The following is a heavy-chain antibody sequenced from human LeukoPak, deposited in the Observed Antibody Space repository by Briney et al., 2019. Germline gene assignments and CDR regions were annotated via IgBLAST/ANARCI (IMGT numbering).Heavy chain of an antibody. CDR3: ARSRGRRVVVISFLDY. CDR1: GGSISSYY. Sequence: SETLSLTCTVSGGSISSYYWSWIRQPPGKGLEWIGYIYYSGSTSYNPSLKSRVTISVDTSKKQFSLKLSSVTAADTAVYYCARSRGRRVVVISFLDYWGQGTLVTVSS. CDR2: IYYSGST. V-gene: IGHV4-59*12. D-gene: IGHD3-22*01. J-gene: IGHJ4*02.